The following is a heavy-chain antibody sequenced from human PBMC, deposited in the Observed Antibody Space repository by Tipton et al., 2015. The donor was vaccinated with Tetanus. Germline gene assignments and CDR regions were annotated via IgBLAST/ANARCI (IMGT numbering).Heavy chain of an antibody. CDR1: GGSVNSGAYS. D-gene: IGHD1-26*01. V-gene: IGHV4-30-2*01. CDR3: ARGDGYHYYYHMDV. Sequence: TLSLTCSVSGGSVNSGAYSWGWVRQPPGKGLEWIGNVFHSGATEYNPSLSSRVAISVDRTNNQFSLKLTSVTAADTAVYYCARGDGYHYYYHMDVWGRGTTVTVSS. J-gene: IGHJ6*04. CDR2: VFHSGAT.